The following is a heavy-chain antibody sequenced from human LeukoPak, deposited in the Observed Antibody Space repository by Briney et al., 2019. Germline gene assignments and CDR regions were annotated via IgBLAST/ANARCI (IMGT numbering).Heavy chain of an antibody. CDR3: ARAFTSTSCHENNWFDP. CDR2: ISGYNGNT. Sequence: ASVKVSCKASGYTFTNYGISWVRQAPGQGLVWMGWISGYNGNTNYAVKLPGRVSATTDLSTSTAYMELRSLRPDDTAVYYCARAFTSTSCHENNWFDPWGQGTLVTVSS. CDR1: GYTFTNYG. V-gene: IGHV1-18*04. J-gene: IGHJ5*02. D-gene: IGHD2-2*01.